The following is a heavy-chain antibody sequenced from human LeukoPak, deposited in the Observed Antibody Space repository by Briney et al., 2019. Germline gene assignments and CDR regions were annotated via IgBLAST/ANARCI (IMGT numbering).Heavy chain of an antibody. CDR2: ISSSSSYI. V-gene: IGHV3-21*04. CDR1: GFTFSSYS. Sequence: NTGGSLRLSCAASGFTFSSYSMNWVRQAPGKGLEWVSSISSSSSYIYYADSVKGRFTISRDNSKNTLYLQMNSLRADDTAVYYCAKETTVTYTADYWGQGTLVAVSS. CDR3: AKETTVTYTADY. D-gene: IGHD4-17*01. J-gene: IGHJ4*02.